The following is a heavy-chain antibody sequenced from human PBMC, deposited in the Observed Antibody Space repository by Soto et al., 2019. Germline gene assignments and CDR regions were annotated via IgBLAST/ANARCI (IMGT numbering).Heavy chain of an antibody. Sequence: SGTLSLTFTASGGSISSSYWSLFRQPQGKGLEWIGYMYNTGSTIYNPSLKSRVTISVDTSKNQFSLKLNSVTAADTAVYYCARDLWGYCGADCYPLDVWGQGTTVTVSS. D-gene: IGHD2-21*02. J-gene: IGHJ6*02. V-gene: IGHV4-59*01. CDR2: MYNTGST. CDR1: GGSISSSY. CDR3: ARDLWGYCGADCYPLDV.